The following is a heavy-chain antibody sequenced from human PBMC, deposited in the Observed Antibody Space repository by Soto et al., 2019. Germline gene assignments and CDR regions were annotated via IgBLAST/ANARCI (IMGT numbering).Heavy chain of an antibody. J-gene: IGHJ4*02. CDR1: GGSVSGYY. CDR2: IYSSGSS. V-gene: IGHV4-4*07. Sequence: SETLSLTCTVSGGSVSGYYWSWIRQPAGKGLEWIGRIYSSGSSNYNPSLNSRLTMSVDTSKNQLSLKLSSLTVADTAVYFCARDNRLAVAGTWGSDFWGQGTLVTVSS. D-gene: IGHD6-19*01. CDR3: ARDNRLAVAGTWGSDF.